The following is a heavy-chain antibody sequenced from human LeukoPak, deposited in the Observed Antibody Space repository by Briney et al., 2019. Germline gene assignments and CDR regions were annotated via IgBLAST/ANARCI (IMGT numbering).Heavy chain of an antibody. CDR2: IYTSGST. CDR1: GGSISSGSYY. D-gene: IGHD3-9*01. CDR3: ARQSFALRYFDWLLPADY. V-gene: IGHV4-61*02. J-gene: IGHJ4*02. Sequence: PSETLSLTCTVSGGSISSGSYYWSWIRQPAGKGLEWIGRIYTSGSTYYNPSLKSRVTISVDTSKNQFSLKLSSVTAADTAVYYCARQSFALRYFDWLLPADYWGQGTLVTVSS.